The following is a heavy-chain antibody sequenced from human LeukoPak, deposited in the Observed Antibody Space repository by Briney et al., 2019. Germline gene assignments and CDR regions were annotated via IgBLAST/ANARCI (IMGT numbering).Heavy chain of an antibody. CDR1: GFTFSSYA. V-gene: IGHV3-23*01. D-gene: IGHD3-9*01. J-gene: IGHJ6*02. CDR2: ISGGGGTT. Sequence: PGGSLRLSCAASGFTFSSYAMSWVRQAPGRGLEWVSAISGGGGTTYYADSVKGRFTIPRDNSKNTLYMQMNSLRAEDTAVYYCAKRYYDILTGYDVWGQGTTVTVSS. CDR3: AKRYYDILTGYDV.